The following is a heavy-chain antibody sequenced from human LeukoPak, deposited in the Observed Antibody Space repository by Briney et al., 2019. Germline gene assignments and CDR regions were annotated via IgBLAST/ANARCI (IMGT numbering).Heavy chain of an antibody. D-gene: IGHD6-13*01. Sequence: GESLRLSCAVSGFTFSNHWTHWVRQAPGKGPEWISRVYSDGSRILYAESVKGRFTISRDNTQNTLFLQMDSLRVEDTAVYYCARGDAAAVGSPVVLFDSWGQGTLVTVSS. J-gene: IGHJ4*02. CDR2: VYSDGSRI. CDR3: ARGDAAAVGSPVVLFDS. CDR1: GFTFSNHW. V-gene: IGHV3-74*01.